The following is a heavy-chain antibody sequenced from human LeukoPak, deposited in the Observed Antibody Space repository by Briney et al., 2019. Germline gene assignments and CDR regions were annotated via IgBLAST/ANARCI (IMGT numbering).Heavy chain of an antibody. CDR2: ISSSGDSL. Sequence: GGSLRLSCAASGFTFSDYYMTWIRQAPGKGLEWVLFISSSGDSLYYADSVEGRFTISRDNAKDSVYLQMNSLRAEDTAVYYCAREVVVVPDYYYYGLDVWGQGTTVTVSS. CDR1: GFTFSDYY. V-gene: IGHV3-11*01. D-gene: IGHD2-2*01. J-gene: IGHJ6*02. CDR3: AREVVVVPDYYYYGLDV.